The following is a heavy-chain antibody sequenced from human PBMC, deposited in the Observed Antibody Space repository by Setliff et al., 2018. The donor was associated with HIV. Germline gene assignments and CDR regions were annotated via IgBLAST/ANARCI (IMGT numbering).Heavy chain of an antibody. CDR2: IIPDSGDT. CDR3: ARDAGAPGRGNPLDY. CDR1: GGTFSSYG. V-gene: IGHV1-2*02. J-gene: IGHJ4*02. D-gene: IGHD3-10*01. Sequence: VASVKVSCKASGGTFSSYGINWVRQAPGQGLEWMGGIIPDSGDTFYAQKFQGRVTLTRDTSITTAYMELSTLRDDDTAVYYCARDAGAPGRGNPLDYWGQGTLVTVSS.